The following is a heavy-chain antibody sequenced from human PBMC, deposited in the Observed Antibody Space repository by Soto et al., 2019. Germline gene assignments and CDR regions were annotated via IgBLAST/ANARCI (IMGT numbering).Heavy chain of an antibody. J-gene: IGHJ6*02. D-gene: IGHD6-19*01. CDR1: GGTFSSYA. Sequence: SVKVSCKASGGTFSSYAISWVRQAPGQGLEWMGGIIPIFGTANYAQKFQGRVTITADESTSTAYMELSGLRSEDTAVYYCARGNGWYGASGPDYYYYGMDVWGQGTTVTVSS. CDR2: IIPIFGTA. CDR3: ARGNGWYGASGPDYYYYGMDV. V-gene: IGHV1-69*13.